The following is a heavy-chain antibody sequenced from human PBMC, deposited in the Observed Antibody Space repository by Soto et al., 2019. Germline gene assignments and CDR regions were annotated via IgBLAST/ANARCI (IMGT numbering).Heavy chain of an antibody. D-gene: IGHD2-8*02. CDR2: IYPGDSNT. CDR1: GYSFTNYW. Sequence: GESLKISCKGSGYSFTNYWIGWVRQMPGKGLEWMGIIYPGDSNTRYSPSFQGQVTISADTSINTAYLQWSSLKASDTAMYYCARQNLVGYYYYGMDVWGQGTTVTVSS. V-gene: IGHV5-51*01. J-gene: IGHJ6*02. CDR3: ARQNLVGYYYYGMDV.